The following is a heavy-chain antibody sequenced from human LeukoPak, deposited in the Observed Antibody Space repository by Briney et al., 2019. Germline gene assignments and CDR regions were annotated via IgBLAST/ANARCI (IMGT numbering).Heavy chain of an antibody. J-gene: IGHJ6*02. V-gene: IGHV1-69*05. D-gene: IGHD1-26*01. CDR3: ARVSGSYSHMDV. Sequence: ASVKVSCKASGGTFSSYAISWVRQAPGQGLEWMGGIIPIFGTANYAQKFQGRVTITTDESTSTAYMELSRLRSDDTAVYYCARVSGSYSHMDVWGQGTTVTVSS. CDR2: IIPIFGTA. CDR1: GGTFSSYA.